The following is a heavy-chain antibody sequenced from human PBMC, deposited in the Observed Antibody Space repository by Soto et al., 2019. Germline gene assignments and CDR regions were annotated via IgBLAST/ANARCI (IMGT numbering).Heavy chain of an antibody. CDR3: ARAMGDWGTYYYYYGLDV. Sequence: SETLSLTCTVSGGSISTYYWSWIRQPPGGTLEWIGHIYASGATNYNPSLKSRVTMSADTSKNKFSLNLSSVTAADTAIYYCARAMGDWGTYYYYYGLDVWGQGTTVTVSS. CDR2: IYASGAT. J-gene: IGHJ6*02. D-gene: IGHD3-16*01. V-gene: IGHV4-59*01. CDR1: GGSISTYY.